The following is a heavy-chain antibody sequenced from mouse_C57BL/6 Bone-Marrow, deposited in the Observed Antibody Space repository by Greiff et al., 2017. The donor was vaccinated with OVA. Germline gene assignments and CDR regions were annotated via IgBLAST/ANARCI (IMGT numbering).Heavy chain of an antibody. V-gene: IGHV7-3*01. J-gene: IGHJ2*01. CDR1: GFTFTDYY. CDR3: ARYNGNYYYFDY. CDR2: IRNKANGYTT. D-gene: IGHD2-1*01. Sequence: EVKVVESGGGLVQPGGSLSLSCAASGFTFTDYYMSWVRQPPGKALEWLGFIRNKANGYTTEYSASVKGRFTISRDNSQSILYLQMNALRAEDSATYYCARYNGNYYYFDYWGQGTTLTVSS.